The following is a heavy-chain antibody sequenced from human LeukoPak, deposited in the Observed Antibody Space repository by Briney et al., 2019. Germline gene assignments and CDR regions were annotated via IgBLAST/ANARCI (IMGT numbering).Heavy chain of an antibody. V-gene: IGHV3-20*04. J-gene: IGHJ4*02. CDR3: ASIGYNHDGF. D-gene: IGHD5-24*01. CDR1: GFTFDDYG. Sequence: PGGSLRLSCAASGFTFDDYGMSWVRQAPGKGLEWVSGINWNGGSTGYADSVKGRFTISRGNAKNSLYLQMNSLRAEDTALYYCASIGYNHDGFWGQGTLVTVSS. CDR2: INWNGGST.